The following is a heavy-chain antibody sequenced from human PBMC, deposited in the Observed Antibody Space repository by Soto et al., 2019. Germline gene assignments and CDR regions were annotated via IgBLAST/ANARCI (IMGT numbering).Heavy chain of an antibody. CDR1: GGSISSSSYY. CDR2: IYYSGST. CDR3: ARLTYYDFWSTPDY. V-gene: IGHV4-39*01. Sequence: QLQLQESGPGLVKPSETLSLTCTVSGGSISSSSYYWGWIRQPPGKGLEWIGSIYYSGSTYYNPSLKIRVTISVDTSKNQFSLKLSSVPAADTAVYYCARLTYYDFWSTPDYWGQGTLVTVSS. J-gene: IGHJ4*02. D-gene: IGHD3-3*01.